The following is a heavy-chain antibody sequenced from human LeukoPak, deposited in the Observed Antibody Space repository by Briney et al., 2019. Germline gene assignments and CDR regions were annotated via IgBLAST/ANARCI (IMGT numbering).Heavy chain of an antibody. CDR1: GFTFSNYW. CDR2: IMQDGSDK. Sequence: GGSLRLSCAASGFTFSNYWMSWVRQAPGKGLEWVANIMQDGSDKYYVDSVKGRFTISRDNAKNSLYLQMNSLRAEDTAVYYCARVLGGVSGYYFDYWGQGTLVTVSS. D-gene: IGHD3-10*01. CDR3: ARVLGGVSGYYFDY. V-gene: IGHV3-7*01. J-gene: IGHJ4*02.